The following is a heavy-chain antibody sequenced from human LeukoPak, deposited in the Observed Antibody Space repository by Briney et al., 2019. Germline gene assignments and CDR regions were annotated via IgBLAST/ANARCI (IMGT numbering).Heavy chain of an antibody. CDR2: IYSGGDT. V-gene: IGHV3-53*01. Sequence: PGGSLRLSCAASGFTVSNSFMTWVRQAPGKGLEWVSVIYSGGDTYYTDSMKGRFTISRDIFKNTLFLQMNSLRADDTAVYYCAKTGGPWDWGQGTLVTVSS. CDR1: GFTVSNSF. CDR3: AKTGGPWD. D-gene: IGHD7-27*01. J-gene: IGHJ4*02.